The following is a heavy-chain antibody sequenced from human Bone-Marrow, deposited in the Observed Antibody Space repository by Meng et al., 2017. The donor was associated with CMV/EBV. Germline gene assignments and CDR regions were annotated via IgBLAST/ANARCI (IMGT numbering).Heavy chain of an antibody. CDR1: TLANNG. CDR3: VRDRRLYFLMGEYYLDH. J-gene: IGHJ4*02. CDR2: ISGYDGDT. Sequence: TLANNGVTWVRQADGQGLWLVGWISGYDGDTKYVQKFQGRVTLTADTSTNTAYLELRTLRSDDTAVYYCVRDRRLYFLMGEYYLDHWGQGTLVTVSS. D-gene: IGHD2/OR15-2a*01. V-gene: IGHV1-18*01.